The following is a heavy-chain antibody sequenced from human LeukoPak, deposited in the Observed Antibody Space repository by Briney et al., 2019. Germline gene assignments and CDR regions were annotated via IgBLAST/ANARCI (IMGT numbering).Heavy chain of an antibody. J-gene: IGHJ4*02. CDR3: ARDSYSYGYGGFDY. D-gene: IGHD5-18*01. CDR1: GGSISSGDRY. CDR2: IYSTGNT. Sequence: SETLSLTCTASGGSISSGDRYWSWIRQSPGKGLDWIGYIYSTGNTYYNPSLKSRVIISVDTSKNQFSLELNSVTAADTAVYYCARDSYSYGYGGFDYWGQGILVTVSS. V-gene: IGHV4-30-4*01.